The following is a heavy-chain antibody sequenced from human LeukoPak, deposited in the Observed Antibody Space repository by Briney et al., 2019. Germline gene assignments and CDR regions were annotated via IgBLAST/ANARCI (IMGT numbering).Heavy chain of an antibody. CDR1: GGSFSGYY. V-gene: IGHV4-34*01. J-gene: IGHJ4*02. D-gene: IGHD3-10*01. CDR2: INHSGST. CDR3: ARLGLWFGELGNGY. Sequence: SETLSLTCAAYGGSFSGYYWSWIRQPPGKGLEWIGEINHSGSTTYNPSLKRRVTISVDTSKNQCSLKLSSVTAADTAGYYCARLGLWFGELGNGYWGQGTLVTVSS.